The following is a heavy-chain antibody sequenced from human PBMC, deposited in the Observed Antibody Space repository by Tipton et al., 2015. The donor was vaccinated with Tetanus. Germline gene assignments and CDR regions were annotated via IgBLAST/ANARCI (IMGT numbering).Heavy chain of an antibody. CDR2: INHSGST. J-gene: IGHJ5*02. V-gene: IGHV4-34*01. CDR1: GGSFSGYY. D-gene: IGHD2-15*01. Sequence: LRFSCAVYGGSFSGYYWSWIRQPPGKGLEWIGEINHSGSTNYNPSLKSRVTISVDTSKNQFSLKLSSVTAADTAVYYCARGPGNCSGGSCYSVGHWFDPWGQGTLVTVSS. CDR3: ARGPGNCSGGSCYSVGHWFDP.